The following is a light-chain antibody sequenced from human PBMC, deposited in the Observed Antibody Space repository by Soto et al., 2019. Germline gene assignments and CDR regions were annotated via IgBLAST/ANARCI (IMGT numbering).Light chain of an antibody. V-gene: IGKV1-39*01. Sequence: DIQMTQSPFSLSASVGDRVTITCRAGQSISSYLNWYQQKPGKAPNLLIYAASSLQGGVPSRFSGSASGTDFTLTISSLHPEDFATYYCQQSYSTPFTFGQGTKLEIK. CDR2: AAS. CDR3: QQSYSTPFT. CDR1: QSISSY. J-gene: IGKJ2*01.